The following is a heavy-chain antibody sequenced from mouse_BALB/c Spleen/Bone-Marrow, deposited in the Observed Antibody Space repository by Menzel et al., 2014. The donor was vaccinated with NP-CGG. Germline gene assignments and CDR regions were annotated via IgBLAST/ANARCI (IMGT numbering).Heavy chain of an antibody. CDR1: GFSLTSYG. Sequence: VKLVESGPGLVAPSQSLSIPCTVSGFSLTSYGVHWVRQPPGKGLEWLGVIWAGGSTNYNSALMSRLSISKDNSKSQVFLKMNSLQTDDTAMYYCARERWGAMDYWGQGTSVTVSS. D-gene: IGHD1-1*02. V-gene: IGHV2-9*02. CDR3: ARERWGAMDY. J-gene: IGHJ4*01. CDR2: IWAGGST.